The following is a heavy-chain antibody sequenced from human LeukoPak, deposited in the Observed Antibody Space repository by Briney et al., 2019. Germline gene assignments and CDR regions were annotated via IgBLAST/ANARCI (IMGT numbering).Heavy chain of an antibody. CDR2: ISYDGSNK. V-gene: IGHV3-30*04. CDR1: GFTFSSYA. Sequence: GGSLRLSCAASGFTFSSYAMHWVRQAPSKGLEWVAVISYDGSNKYYADSVKGRFTISRDNSKNTLYLQMNSLRAEDTAVYYCARGASGYLDYWGQGTLVTVSS. D-gene: IGHD2-15*01. CDR3: ARGASGYLDY. J-gene: IGHJ4*02.